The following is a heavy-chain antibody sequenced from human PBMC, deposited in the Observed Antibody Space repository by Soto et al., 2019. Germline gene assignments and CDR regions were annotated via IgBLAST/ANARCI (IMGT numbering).Heavy chain of an antibody. V-gene: IGHV1-18*01. D-gene: IGHD3-16*01. CDR3: VMVDNYVTPTPQDV. CDR2: ISPYTGNT. J-gene: IGHJ6*02. CDR1: GYIFVNYG. Sequence: QVHLVQSGDEVKKPGASVKVSCKASGYIFVNYGIAWVRQAPGQGLEWMGWISPYTGNTHSATQVQGRLTMTTDTSTSTAYMDLGSLTSDDTAVYYCVMVDNYVTPTPQDVWGQGTTVTVSS.